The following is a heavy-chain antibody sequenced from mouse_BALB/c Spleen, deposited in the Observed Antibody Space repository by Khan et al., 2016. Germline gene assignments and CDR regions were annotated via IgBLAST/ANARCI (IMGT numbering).Heavy chain of an antibody. Sequence: QIQLVQSGPELKKPGKTVKISCKATGYTFTNYGMNWVKQAPGMGLKWMGWLNTYSGESTYADDFKGRFAFSLETSANTAFLQINNLKNEDTATSYGAGYRKYYGSSRYLDVWGAGTTVTVSS. CDR1: GYTFTNYG. D-gene: IGHD1-1*01. CDR2: LNTYSGES. J-gene: IGHJ1*01. CDR3: AGYRKYYGSSRYLDV. V-gene: IGHV9-3-1*01.